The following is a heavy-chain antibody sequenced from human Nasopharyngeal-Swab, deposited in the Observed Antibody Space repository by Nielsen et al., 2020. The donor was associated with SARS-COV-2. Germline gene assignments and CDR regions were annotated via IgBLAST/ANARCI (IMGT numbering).Heavy chain of an antibody. V-gene: IGHV3-23*01. Sequence: GGSLRLSCVGSGFTFGTPAMTWVRQAPAKGLEWVSSVSESGDVPYYAASVKGRFTISRDNSKNTLYLQMNSLRAEDTAVDYCAMGSSGTTGEGYWGQGALFTVSS. D-gene: IGHD3-10*01. CDR1: GFTFGTPA. CDR3: AMGSSGTTGEGY. J-gene: IGHJ4*02. CDR2: VSESGDVP.